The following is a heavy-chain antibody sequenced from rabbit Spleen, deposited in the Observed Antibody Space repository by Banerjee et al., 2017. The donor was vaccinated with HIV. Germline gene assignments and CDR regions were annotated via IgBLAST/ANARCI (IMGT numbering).Heavy chain of an antibody. J-gene: IGHJ4*01. CDR2: IDPVFGIT. V-gene: IGHV1S40*01. D-gene: IGHD8-1*01. Sequence: QSLEESGGDLVKPGASLTLTCTASGVSLSSNYYMCWVRQTPGKGLEWIGYIDPVFGITYYANWVNGRFSISRENAQNTVFLQMTSPTAADTATYFCARDGAGGSYFALWGPGTLVTVS. CDR1: GVSLSSNYY. CDR3: ARDGAGGSYFAL.